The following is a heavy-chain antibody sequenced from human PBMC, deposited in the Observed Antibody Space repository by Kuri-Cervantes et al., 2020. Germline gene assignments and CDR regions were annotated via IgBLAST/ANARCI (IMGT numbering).Heavy chain of an antibody. CDR1: GFTFSSYW. Sequence: GGSLRLSCAASGFTFSSYWMTWVRQAPGKGLEWAANIKQDGSEKYYVDSVKGRFTISRDNAKNSLYLQMNSLRAEDTAVYYCARVQKPFPPDYWGQGTLVTVSS. CDR2: IKQDGSEK. CDR3: ARVQKPFPPDY. V-gene: IGHV3-7*04. D-gene: IGHD2/OR15-2a*01. J-gene: IGHJ4*02.